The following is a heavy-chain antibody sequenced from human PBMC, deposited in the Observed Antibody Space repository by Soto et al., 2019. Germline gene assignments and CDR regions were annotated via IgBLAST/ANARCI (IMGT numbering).Heavy chain of an antibody. V-gene: IGHV3-23*01. CDR3: ARQKSPEGWFDP. J-gene: IGHJ5*02. CDR1: AISFNTYG. Sequence: LRLSCAASAISFNTYGVTWVRQAPGKGLEWVSTVTVTGGSTYYADSVEGRFTISRDRSNYTVSLLLNSLRVEDTAIYYCARQKSPEGWFDPWGQGTLVTVPS. CDR2: VTVTGGST.